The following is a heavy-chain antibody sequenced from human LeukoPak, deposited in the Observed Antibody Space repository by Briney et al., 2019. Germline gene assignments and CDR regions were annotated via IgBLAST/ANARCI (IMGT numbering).Heavy chain of an antibody. CDR2: IYYSGST. J-gene: IGHJ6*03. CDR1: GESFSGYY. D-gene: IGHD2-21*01. CDR3: ARQGEHNYYYMDV. Sequence: SETLSLTCAVYGESFSGYYWSWIRQPPGKGLEWIGSIYYSGSTYYDPSLKSRVTISVDTSKNQFSLKLSSVTAADTAVYYCARQGEHNYYYMDVWGKGTTVTVSS. V-gene: IGHV4-34*01.